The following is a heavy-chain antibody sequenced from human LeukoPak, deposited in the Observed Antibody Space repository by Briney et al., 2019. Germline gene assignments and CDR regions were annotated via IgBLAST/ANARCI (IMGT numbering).Heavy chain of an antibody. Sequence: SETLSLTXTVSGGSISSYYWSWIRQPPGKGLEWIGYIYYSGSTNYNPSLKSRVTMSVDTSKNQFSLKLSSVTAADTAVYYCAMLGGQWLVSPFDYWGQGTLVTVSS. D-gene: IGHD6-19*01. J-gene: IGHJ4*02. CDR2: IYYSGST. CDR3: AMLGGQWLVSPFDY. CDR1: GGSISSYY. V-gene: IGHV4-59*01.